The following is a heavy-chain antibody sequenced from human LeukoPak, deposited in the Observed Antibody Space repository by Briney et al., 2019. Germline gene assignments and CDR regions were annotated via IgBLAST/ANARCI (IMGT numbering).Heavy chain of an antibody. CDR1: GFTFSNYA. Sequence: GGSLRLSCAASGFTFSNYAMSWVRQAPGKGLEWVPAINDSGGSTYYADSVKGRFTISRDNSKNTLYLQMNSLRAEDTAVYYCARRSGIAVAGAFDYWGQGTLVTVSS. D-gene: IGHD6-19*01. V-gene: IGHV3-23*01. CDR3: ARRSGIAVAGAFDY. CDR2: INDSGGST. J-gene: IGHJ4*02.